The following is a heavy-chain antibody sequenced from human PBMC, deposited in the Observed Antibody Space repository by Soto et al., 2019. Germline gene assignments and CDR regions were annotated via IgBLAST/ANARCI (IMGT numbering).Heavy chain of an antibody. V-gene: IGHV4-59*02. D-gene: IGHD3-22*01. J-gene: IGHJ4*02. CDR1: GGSVSSYY. CDR3: ARGYYDNSGNYRKTIFDY. Sequence: SETLSLTCTVPGGSVSSYYWNWFRQPTGKGLEWIGYIYYGGTTNYNPSLKSRLTISVDTSKNQFSLKLNSVTAADTAVYYCARGYYDNSGNYRKTIFDYWGQGTLVTVSS. CDR2: IYYGGTT.